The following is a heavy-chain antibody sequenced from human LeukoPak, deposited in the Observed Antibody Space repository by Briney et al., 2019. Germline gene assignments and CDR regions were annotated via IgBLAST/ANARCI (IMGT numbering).Heavy chain of an antibody. CDR3: ARDEGRVSGSYNP. D-gene: IGHD3-10*01. CDR1: GYSFTSHG. V-gene: IGHV1-18*01. J-gene: IGHJ5*02. CDR2: ISTYNGNT. Sequence: ASVKVPCKASGYSFTSHGITWVRQAPGQGLEWIGWISTYNGNTDYAQKFQGRVTMTTDTSTSTAYMELRSLRSDDTAVYYCARDEGRVSGSYNPWGQGTLVTVSS.